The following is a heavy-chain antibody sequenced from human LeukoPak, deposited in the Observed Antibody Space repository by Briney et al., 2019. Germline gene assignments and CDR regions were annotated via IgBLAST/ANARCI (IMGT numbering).Heavy chain of an antibody. J-gene: IGHJ6*03. D-gene: IGHD3-16*02. CDR3: ARDRRDITFGGVIYYYYYYYMDV. CDR2: IKQDGSEK. V-gene: IGHV3-7*01. Sequence: GGSLRLSCAASGFTFSSYWMSWVRQAPGKVLEWVANIKQDGSEKYYVDSVKGRFTISRDNAKNSLYLQMNSLRAEDTAVYYCARDRRDITFGGVIYYYYYYYMDVWGKGTTVTISS. CDR1: GFTFSSYW.